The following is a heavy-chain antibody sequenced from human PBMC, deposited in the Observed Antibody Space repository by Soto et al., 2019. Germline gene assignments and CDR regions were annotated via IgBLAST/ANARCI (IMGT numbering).Heavy chain of an antibody. J-gene: IGHJ2*01. CDR2: IYYSGST. CDR3: ARHNGRITIFGVVNPDWYFDL. CDR1: GGSISSSSYY. V-gene: IGHV4-39*01. Sequence: SETLSLTCTVSGGSISSSSYYWGWIRQPPGKGLEWIGSIYYSGSTYYNPSLKSRVTISVDTSKNQFSLKLSSVTAADTAVYYCARHNGRITIFGVVNPDWYFDLWGRGTLVTVSS. D-gene: IGHD3-3*01.